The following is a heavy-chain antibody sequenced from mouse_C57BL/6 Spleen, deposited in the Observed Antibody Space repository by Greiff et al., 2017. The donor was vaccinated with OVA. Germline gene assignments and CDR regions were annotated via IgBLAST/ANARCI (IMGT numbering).Heavy chain of an antibody. J-gene: IGHJ4*01. Sequence: DVKLQESGPGLVKPSQSLSLTCSVTGYSITSGYYWNWIRQFPGNKLEWMGYISYDGSNNYNPSLKNRISITRDTSKNQFFLKLNSVTTEDTATYYCARYWDRDYYAMDYWGQGTSVTVSS. CDR3: ARYWDRDYYAMDY. D-gene: IGHD4-1*01. CDR1: GYSITSGYY. CDR2: ISYDGSN. V-gene: IGHV3-6*01.